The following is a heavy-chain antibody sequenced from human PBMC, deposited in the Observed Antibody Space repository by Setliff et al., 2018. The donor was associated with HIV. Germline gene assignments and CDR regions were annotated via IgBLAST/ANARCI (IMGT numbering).Heavy chain of an antibody. CDR3: ATHAPTVQDAMDV. CDR2: IHSSGIT. D-gene: IGHD4-4*01. J-gene: IGHJ6*02. Sequence: PSETLSLTCTVSGGSISSTIYHWVWIRQPPGKGLEWIGNIHSSGITYYKPSLKSRLTISLDTSKNQFSLKLSSVTAADTAVYYCATHAPTVQDAMDVWGQGTTVTVSS. V-gene: IGHV4-39*01. CDR1: GGSISSTIYH.